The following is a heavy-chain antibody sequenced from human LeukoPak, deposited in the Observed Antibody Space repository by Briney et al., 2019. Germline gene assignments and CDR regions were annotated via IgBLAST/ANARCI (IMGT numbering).Heavy chain of an antibody. CDR1: GASISSGGYY. CDR2: IYYSGST. J-gene: IGHJ5*02. D-gene: IGHD3-3*01. Sequence: TSQTLSLTCTVSGASISSGGYYWSWIRQPPGKGLEWIGYIYYSGSTYYNPSLKSRVTISVDTSKNQFSLKLSSVTAADTAVYYCARFGYDFWSGYYGDNWFDPWGQGTLVTVSS. V-gene: IGHV4-30-4*01. CDR3: ARFGYDFWSGYYGDNWFDP.